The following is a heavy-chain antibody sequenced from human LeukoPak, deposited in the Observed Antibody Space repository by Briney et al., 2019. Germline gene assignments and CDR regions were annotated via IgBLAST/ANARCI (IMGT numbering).Heavy chain of an antibody. Sequence: GASVKVSCKASGYTFTSYGISWVRQAPGQGLEWMGWISAYNGNTNYAQKLQGRVTMTTDTSTSTAYMELRSLRSDDTAVYYCASVTYYYDSSGYYAGGFFDYWGQGTLVTVSS. CDR2: ISAYNGNT. D-gene: IGHD3-22*01. J-gene: IGHJ4*02. V-gene: IGHV1-18*01. CDR3: ASVTYYYDSSGYYAGGFFDY. CDR1: GYTFTSYG.